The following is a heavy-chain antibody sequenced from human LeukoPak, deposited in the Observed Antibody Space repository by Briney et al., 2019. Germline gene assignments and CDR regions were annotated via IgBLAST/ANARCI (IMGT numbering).Heavy chain of an antibody. CDR1: GGSISSGGYS. Sequence: SETLSLTCAVSGGSISSGGYSWSWIRQPPGKGLEWIGYIYHSGSAYYNPSLKSRVTISVDRSKSQFSLKLSSVTAADTAVYYCARAGDGYNSVDYWGQGTLVTVSS. D-gene: IGHD5-24*01. CDR2: IYHSGSA. V-gene: IGHV4-30-2*01. CDR3: ARAGDGYNSVDY. J-gene: IGHJ4*02.